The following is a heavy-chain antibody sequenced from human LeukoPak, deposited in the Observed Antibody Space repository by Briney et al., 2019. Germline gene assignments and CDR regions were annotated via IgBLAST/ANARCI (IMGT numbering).Heavy chain of an antibody. CDR2: INPSGGST. D-gene: IGHD3-22*01. J-gene: IGHJ1*01. CDR3: ARDPIGDSSGYHVRAEYFQH. Sequence: ASVKVSCKASGYTFTSYYMHWVRQAPGQGLEWMGIINPSGGSTSYAQKFQGRVTMTRDTSTSTVYMGLSSLRSEDTAVYYCARDPIGDSSGYHVRAEYFQHWGQGTLVTVSS. CDR1: GYTFTSYY. V-gene: IGHV1-46*01.